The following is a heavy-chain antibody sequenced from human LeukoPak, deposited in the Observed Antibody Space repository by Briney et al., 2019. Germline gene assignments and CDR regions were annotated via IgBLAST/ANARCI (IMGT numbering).Heavy chain of an antibody. CDR2: IKHDGSDK. J-gene: IGHJ4*02. CDR3: ARDLRFGEFPYYFDQ. V-gene: IGHV3-7*01. Sequence: GGSLRLSCAASGFTFSSYWMSWVRQAPGKGLEWVANIKHDGSDKYYVDSVKGRFTISRDNAKNSLYLQMSSLRAEDTAMYYCARDLRFGEFPYYFDQWGQGTLVTVSS. CDR1: GFTFSSYW. D-gene: IGHD3-10*01.